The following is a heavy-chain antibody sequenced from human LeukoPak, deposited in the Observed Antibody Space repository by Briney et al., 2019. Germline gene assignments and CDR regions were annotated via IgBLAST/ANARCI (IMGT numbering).Heavy chain of an antibody. Sequence: SETLSLTCTVSGGSINNYYWSWIRQPPGKGLEWIGYIYYSGSTNYNPSLKSRVTISVDTSKNQFSLKLTSVTAADTAVYYCARVGITGTTPDYWGLGTLVTVSS. CDR2: IYYSGST. D-gene: IGHD1-7*01. J-gene: IGHJ4*02. V-gene: IGHV4-59*12. CDR1: GGSINNYY. CDR3: ARVGITGTTPDY.